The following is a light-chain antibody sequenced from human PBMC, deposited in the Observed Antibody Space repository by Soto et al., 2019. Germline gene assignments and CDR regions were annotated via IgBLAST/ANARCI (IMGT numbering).Light chain of an antibody. CDR1: QGIANF. J-gene: IGKJ3*01. V-gene: IGKV1-9*01. Sequence: IQLTQSPSSLSASVGDRVTISCRASQGIANFLAWYQQKPGKAPKLLIYGASTLQSGVPSRFSCSGSGTDFTLTISSLQPEDFATYYCQQLNSFPIPFVPGTKVDIK. CDR3: QQLNSFPIP. CDR2: GAS.